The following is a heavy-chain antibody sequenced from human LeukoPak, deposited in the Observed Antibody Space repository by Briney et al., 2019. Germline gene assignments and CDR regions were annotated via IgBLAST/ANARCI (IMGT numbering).Heavy chain of an antibody. CDR3: ARDRGGL. CDR1: GFTFSSYW. J-gene: IGHJ4*02. CDR2: IKQDGSEK. Sequence: GGSLRLSCAASGFTFSSYWKSWVRQAPGKGLEWVANIKQDGSEKYYVDSVKGRFTISRDNAKNSLYLQMNSLRAEDTAVYYCARDRGGLWGQGTLVTVSS. V-gene: IGHV3-7*01.